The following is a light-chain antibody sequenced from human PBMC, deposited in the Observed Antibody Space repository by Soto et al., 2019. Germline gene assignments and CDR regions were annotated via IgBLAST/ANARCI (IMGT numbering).Light chain of an antibody. V-gene: IGKV1-39*01. Sequence: DIQLTQSPSSLSASVGDRVSITCRTSQTISTFLNWYHHRPGQAPKLLIYSISNLQSGVPSRFSGGGAGTEFTLTIGSLQPEDFGSYSCQQTYNLPPTFGGGTRVQIK. CDR1: QTISTF. J-gene: IGKJ4*01. CDR2: SIS. CDR3: QQTYNLPPT.